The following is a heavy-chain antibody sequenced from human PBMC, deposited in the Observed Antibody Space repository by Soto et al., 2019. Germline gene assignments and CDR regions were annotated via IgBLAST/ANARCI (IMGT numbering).Heavy chain of an antibody. J-gene: IGHJ2*01. CDR2: IKQDGSEK. D-gene: IGHD3-22*01. Sequence: LRLSCAASGFTFSSYWMSWVRQAPGKGLEWVANIKQDGSEKYYVDSVKGRFTISRDNAKNSLYLQMNSLRAEDTAVYYCASSPGGGYYDSSGYLEYFDLWGRGTLVTVSS. CDR3: ASSPGGGYYDSSGYLEYFDL. CDR1: GFTFSSYW. V-gene: IGHV3-7*01.